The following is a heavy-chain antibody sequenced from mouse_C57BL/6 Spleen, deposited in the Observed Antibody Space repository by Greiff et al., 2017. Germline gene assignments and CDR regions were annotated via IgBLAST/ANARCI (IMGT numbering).Heavy chain of an antibody. V-gene: IGHV14-3*01. CDR3: ARDTTVPSYYYAMDY. CDR1: GFNIKNTY. J-gene: IGHJ4*01. Sequence: VQLQQSVAELVRPGASVKLSCTASGFNIKNTYMHWVKQRPEQGLEWIGRIDPANGNTKYAPKFQGKATITADTSSNTTSLQLSSLTSADTAIYYWARDTTVPSYYYAMDYWGQGTSVTVSS. CDR2: IDPANGNT. D-gene: IGHD1-1*01.